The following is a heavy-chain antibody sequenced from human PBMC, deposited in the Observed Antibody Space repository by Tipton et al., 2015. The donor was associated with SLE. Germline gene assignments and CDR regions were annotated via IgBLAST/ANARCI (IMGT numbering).Heavy chain of an antibody. CDR1: GYIFSSYD. D-gene: IGHD2-21*01. CDR2: MNPNSGNT. J-gene: IGHJ6*02. Sequence: QLVQSGAEVKKPGASVKVSCKASGYIFSSYDIYWVRQASGQGLEWMGWMNPNSGNTGYAQKFRGRVTMTRDTSISTAYLELRSLRFEDTAVYYCARVTVQLGWKFMDVWGQGTTV. CDR3: ARVTVQLGWKFMDV. V-gene: IGHV1-8*01.